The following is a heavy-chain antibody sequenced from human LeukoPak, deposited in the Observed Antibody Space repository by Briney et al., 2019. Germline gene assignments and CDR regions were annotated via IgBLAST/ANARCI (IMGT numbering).Heavy chain of an antibody. Sequence: SQTLSLTCTVSGGSISSGGYYWSWIRQHPGKGLEWIGYIYYSGSTYYNPSLKSRVTISVDTSKNQFSLKLSSVTAADTAVYYCARAPITMIVVVPSFDIWGHGTMVTVSS. J-gene: IGHJ3*02. CDR2: IYYSGST. CDR3: ARAPITMIVVVPSFDI. CDR1: GGSISSGGYY. V-gene: IGHV4-31*03. D-gene: IGHD3-22*01.